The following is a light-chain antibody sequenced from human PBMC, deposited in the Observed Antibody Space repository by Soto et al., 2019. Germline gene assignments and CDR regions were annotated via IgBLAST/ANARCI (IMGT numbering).Light chain of an antibody. J-gene: IGKJ5*01. CDR2: RAS. Sequence: EIVMTQSPDTLSVSPGAIATLSCSASQSVNSYLAWYQQKPGQTPTLLIYRASTRATGIPARFSGSGSGTEFTLPISSLQSEDFAVYYCQQYHNWPPITFGQGTRLEIK. CDR3: QQYHNWPPIT. CDR1: QSVNSY. V-gene: IGKV3-15*01.